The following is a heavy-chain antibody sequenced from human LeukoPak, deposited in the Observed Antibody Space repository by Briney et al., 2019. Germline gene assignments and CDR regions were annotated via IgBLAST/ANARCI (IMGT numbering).Heavy chain of an antibody. J-gene: IGHJ6*02. CDR1: GGSVSSGSYY. D-gene: IGHD3-3*01. V-gene: IGHV4-61*01. CDR2: IYYSGST. Sequence: SETLSLTCTVSGGSVSSGSYYWSWIRQPPGKGLEWIGYIYYSGSTNYNPSLKSRVTISVDTSKNQFSLKLSPVTAADTAVYYCARDRPANDFWSGYSHYYGMDVWGQGTTVTVSS. CDR3: ARDRPANDFWSGYSHYYGMDV.